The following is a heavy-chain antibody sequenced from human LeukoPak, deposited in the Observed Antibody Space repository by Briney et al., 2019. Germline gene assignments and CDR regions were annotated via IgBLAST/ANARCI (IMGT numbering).Heavy chain of an antibody. Sequence: GGSLRLSCAASGFTFTSYAMSWVRQAPGKGLEWVSAISGSGGSTYYADSVKGRFTISRDNSKNTLYVQMNSLRAEDTAVYYCAKRYCSSTSCSFFDFWGQGTLVTVSS. CDR2: ISGSGGST. V-gene: IGHV3-23*01. D-gene: IGHD2-2*01. J-gene: IGHJ4*02. CDR3: AKRYCSSTSCSFFDF. CDR1: GFTFTSYA.